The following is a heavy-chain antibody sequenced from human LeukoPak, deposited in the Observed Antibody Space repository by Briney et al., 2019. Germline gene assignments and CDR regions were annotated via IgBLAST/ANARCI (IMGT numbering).Heavy chain of an antibody. Sequence: GGSLRLSCAASGFIFSSFSMNWVRQAPGKGLEWVSYISSTGITAYYADSVKGRFTVSRDNAKDSLYLQLNSLRDEDTAVYYCARDLISGDYTFDYWGQGALVTVSS. V-gene: IGHV3-48*02. CDR2: ISSTGITA. J-gene: IGHJ4*02. CDR3: ARDLISGDYTFDY. D-gene: IGHD4-11*01. CDR1: GFIFSSFS.